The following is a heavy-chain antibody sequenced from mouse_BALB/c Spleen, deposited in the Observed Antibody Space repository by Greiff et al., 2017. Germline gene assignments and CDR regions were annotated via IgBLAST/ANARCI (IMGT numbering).Heavy chain of an antibody. CDR1: GYAFSSSW. V-gene: IGHV1-82*01. CDR3: ARFPTMITTSWFAY. CDR2: IYPGDGDT. D-gene: IGHD2-4*01. Sequence: VQLQQSGPELVKPGASVKISCKASGYAFSSSWMNWVKQRPGQGLEWIGRIYPGDGDTNYNGKFKGKATLTADKSSSTAYMQLSSLTSVDSAVYFCARFPTMITTSWFAYWGQGTLVTVSA. J-gene: IGHJ3*01.